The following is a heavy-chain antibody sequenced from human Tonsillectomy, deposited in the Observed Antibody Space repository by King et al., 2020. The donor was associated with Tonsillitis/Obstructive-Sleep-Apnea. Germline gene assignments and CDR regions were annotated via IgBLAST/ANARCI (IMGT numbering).Heavy chain of an antibody. J-gene: IGHJ4*02. D-gene: IGHD2-21*01. Sequence: LQLQVSGPGLVKPSETLSLTCTVSSGSISSSSNYWGWVRQPPGKGLEWIGSIYYTGIHYYNPALKSRVTISVDTSKHHFSLKLTSVTAADTAVYYCARHDGPYCGGDCYFGTDYWGQGTLVTVSS. CDR3: ARHDGPYCGGDCYFGTDY. CDR2: IYYTGIH. V-gene: IGHV4-39*01. CDR1: SGSISSSSNY.